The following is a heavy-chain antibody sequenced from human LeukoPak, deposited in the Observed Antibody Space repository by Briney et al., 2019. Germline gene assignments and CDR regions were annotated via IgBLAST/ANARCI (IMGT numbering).Heavy chain of an antibody. CDR2: ISVYNGNT. CDR1: GYSFTTYG. J-gene: IGHJ4*02. Sequence: ASVKVSCKASGYSFTTYGISWVRQAPGQGLEWMGWISVYNGNTNYAQKLQGRVTMTTDTSTSTAYMELRSLRSDDTAVCYCARGVGSSGYYSFDYWGQGTLVTVSS. CDR3: ARGVGSSGYYSFDY. D-gene: IGHD3-22*01. V-gene: IGHV1-18*01.